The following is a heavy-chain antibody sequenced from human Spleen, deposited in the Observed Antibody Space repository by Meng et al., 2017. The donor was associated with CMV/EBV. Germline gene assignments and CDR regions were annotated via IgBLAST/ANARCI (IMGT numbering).Heavy chain of an antibody. J-gene: IGHJ4*02. CDR1: YTFPTFN. V-gene: IGHV1-3*01. CDR2: INPAYGNT. Sequence: YTFPTFNLRWLRQAPGQRLEWMGRINPAYGNTECSRKFQGRVAIAKDPSASTAYMELTILRSEGTAVYYCAKDRFRGPEIFNHFGYWGQGALVTVSS. D-gene: IGHD1-14*01. CDR3: AKDRFRGPEIFNHFGY.